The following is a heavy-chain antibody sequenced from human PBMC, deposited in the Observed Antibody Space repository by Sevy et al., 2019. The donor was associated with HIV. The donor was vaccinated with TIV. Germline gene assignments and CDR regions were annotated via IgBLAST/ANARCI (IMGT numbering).Heavy chain of an antibody. J-gene: IGHJ3*02. CDR1: GCSITNGSYY. CDR2: TSSSGRA. D-gene: IGHD2-15*01. Sequence: SETLSLTCIVSGCSITNGSYYWGWIRPSPGKGLEWIGHTSSSGRAYHNPSLKRQTTSFVDTSKNHFSLSLSSVSAADTALYYCARRPAQGAFDIWGRGTMVTVSS. CDR3: ARRPAQGAFDI. V-gene: IGHV4-39*02.